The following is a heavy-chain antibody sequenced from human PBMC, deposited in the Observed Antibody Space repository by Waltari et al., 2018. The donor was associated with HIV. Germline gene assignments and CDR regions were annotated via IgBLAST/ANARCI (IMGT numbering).Heavy chain of an antibody. J-gene: IGHJ6*02. CDR2: IWADGSHE. CDR3: ARDQHSATNYYGLDV. V-gene: IGHV3-33*02. Sequence: QVHLVESGGAVVQSGNSLRLSCAASGFNFSNYAMHWVRQGPGKGLGGLSVIWADGSHESYADFAKGRFTISRDDSDNTLFLYLSGLRANDTAVYYCARDQHSATNYYGLDVWGQGTTVTVS. D-gene: IGHD3-10*01. CDR1: GFNFSNYA.